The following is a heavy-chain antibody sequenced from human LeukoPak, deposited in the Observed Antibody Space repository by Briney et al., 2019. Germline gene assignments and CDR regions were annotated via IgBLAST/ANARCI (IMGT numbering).Heavy chain of an antibody. Sequence: PSETLSLTCAVSGGSISSSSWWNWVRQPPGKGLEWIGEIYHSGNTNYNPSLKSRVTISVDKSKNQFSLRLSSVTAADTAVYYCVRENYSSGWYGIIDYWGQGTLVTVSS. D-gene: IGHD6-19*01. CDR3: VRENYSSGWYGIIDY. V-gene: IGHV4-4*02. CDR2: IYHSGNT. J-gene: IGHJ4*02. CDR1: GGSISSSSW.